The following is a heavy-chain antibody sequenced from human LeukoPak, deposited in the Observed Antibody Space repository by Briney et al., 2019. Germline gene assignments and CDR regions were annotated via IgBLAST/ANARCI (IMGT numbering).Heavy chain of an antibody. CDR2: IYSSGNT. CDR3: ARVRVSVAGHDY. Sequence: PGGSLRLSCAASGFTVSSNYMSWVRQAPGKGLEWVSVIYSSGNTYYADSVKGRFTISRDNSKNTLYLQMNSLRDEDTAVYYCARVRVSVAGHDYWGQGTLVTVSS. V-gene: IGHV3-66*01. J-gene: IGHJ4*02. D-gene: IGHD6-19*01. CDR1: GFTVSSNY.